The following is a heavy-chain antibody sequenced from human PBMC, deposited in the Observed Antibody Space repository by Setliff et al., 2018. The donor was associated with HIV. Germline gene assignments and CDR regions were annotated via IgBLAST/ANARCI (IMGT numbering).Heavy chain of an antibody. D-gene: IGHD6-6*01. V-gene: IGHV3-30*02. CDR3: AKGGLTRRAFDI. CDR1: GLTIIGSG. Sequence: GGSLRLSWVVSGLTIIGSGMQWVRQAPGKGLEWVAFLEYNGSPTYYAGSVKGRFTISRDNSNSTLYLHMNSLSSEDTAVYYCAKGGLTRRAFDIWGQGTMFT. J-gene: IGHJ3*02. CDR2: LEYNGSPT.